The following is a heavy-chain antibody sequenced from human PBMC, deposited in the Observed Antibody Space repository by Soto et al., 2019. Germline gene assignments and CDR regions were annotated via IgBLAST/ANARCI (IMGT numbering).Heavy chain of an antibody. CDR1: GFTFSSFW. Sequence: GGSLRLSCAAFGFTFSSFWMHWVRQAPGKGLVWVSRIHSDGSSTSYADSVKGRFTISRDNAKNTLYLQMNSLRAEDTAVYYCARVGGSPHFDYWGQGTLVTVSS. V-gene: IGHV3-74*01. J-gene: IGHJ4*02. D-gene: IGHD2-15*01. CDR2: IHSDGSST. CDR3: ARVGGSPHFDY.